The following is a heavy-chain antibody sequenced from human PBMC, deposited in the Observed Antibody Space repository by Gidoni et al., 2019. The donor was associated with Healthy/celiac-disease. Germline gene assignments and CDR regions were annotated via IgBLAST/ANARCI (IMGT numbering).Heavy chain of an antibody. Sequence: GKGLEWVSAISGSGGSTYYADSVKGRFTISRDNSKNTLYLQMNSLRAEDTAVYYCARKGVVPAASDYWGQGTLVTVSS. D-gene: IGHD2-2*01. J-gene: IGHJ4*02. V-gene: IGHV3-23*01. CDR3: ARKGVVPAASDY. CDR2: ISGSGGST.